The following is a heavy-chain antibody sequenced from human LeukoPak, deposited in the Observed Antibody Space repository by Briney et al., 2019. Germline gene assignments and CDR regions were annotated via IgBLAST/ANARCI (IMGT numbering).Heavy chain of an antibody. CDR1: GFTFSNYA. J-gene: IGHJ4*02. Sequence: GGSLRLSCEASGFTFSNYAMSWVRQAPGKGLEWVSSISSSSSYIYYADSVKGRFTISRDNAKNSLYLQMNSLRAEDTAVYYCARDYCSSTSCYSFDYWGQGTLVTVSS. V-gene: IGHV3-21*01. D-gene: IGHD2-2*01. CDR3: ARDYCSSTSCYSFDY. CDR2: ISSSSSYI.